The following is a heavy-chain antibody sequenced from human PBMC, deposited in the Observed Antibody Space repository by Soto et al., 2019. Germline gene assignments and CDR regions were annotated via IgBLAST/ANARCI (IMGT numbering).Heavy chain of an antibody. CDR2: ISWNSGRI. Sequence: EMQLVESGGGLVQPGMSLRLSCAASGFTFDDYAMYWFRQVPGKGLEWFSGISWNSGRIGYADSVKGRFTISRDNAKNSLYLQMNSLRPEDTALYYCTKARLWGGDGYNSYYYNAMDVWGQGTTVTVSS. CDR1: GFTFDDYA. J-gene: IGHJ6*02. V-gene: IGHV3-9*01. CDR3: TKARLWGGDGYNSYYYNAMDV. D-gene: IGHD3-16*01.